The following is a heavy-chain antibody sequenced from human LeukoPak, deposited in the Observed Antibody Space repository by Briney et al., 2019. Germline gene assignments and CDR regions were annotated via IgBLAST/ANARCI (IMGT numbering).Heavy chain of an antibody. V-gene: IGHV1-69*01. CDR1: GGTFSSYA. Sequence: SVKVSCKASGGTFSSYAISWVRQAPGQGLEWMGGIIPIFGTANYAQKFQGRVTITADESTSTAYMELSSLRSEDTAVYYCVRFHGLGYCSGGSCYSNRGDYFDYWGQGTLVTVSS. D-gene: IGHD2-15*01. CDR3: VRFHGLGYCSGGSCYSNRGDYFDY. J-gene: IGHJ4*02. CDR2: IIPIFGTA.